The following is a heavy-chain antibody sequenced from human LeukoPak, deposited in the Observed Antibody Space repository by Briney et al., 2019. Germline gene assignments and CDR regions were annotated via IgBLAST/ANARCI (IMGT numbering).Heavy chain of an antibody. CDR1: GGSISSYY. J-gene: IGHJ6*02. V-gene: IGHV4-59*01. Sequence: SETLSLTCTVSGGSISSYYWSWIRQPPGKGLEWIGYIYYSGSTNYNPSLKSRVTILVDTSKNQFSLELSSVTAADTAVYYCARSVQVAATANYYYYGMDVWGQGTTVTVSS. CDR2: IYYSGST. CDR3: ARSVQVAATANYYYYGMDV. D-gene: IGHD2-15*01.